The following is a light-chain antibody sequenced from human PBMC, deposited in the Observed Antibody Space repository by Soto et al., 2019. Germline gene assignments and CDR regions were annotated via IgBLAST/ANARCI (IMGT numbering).Light chain of an antibody. CDR3: QSFDISMRAV. J-gene: IGLJ3*02. CDR2: GNS. CDR1: SSNIGAGYD. Sequence: QSVLTQPPSVSGAPGQRVTISCTGSSSNIGAGYDVHWYQQVPGTAPKIVIYGNSDRPSGVPDRFSGSKSGTSASLAITGLQTEDEADYYCQSFDISMRAVFGGGTKLTV. V-gene: IGLV1-40*01.